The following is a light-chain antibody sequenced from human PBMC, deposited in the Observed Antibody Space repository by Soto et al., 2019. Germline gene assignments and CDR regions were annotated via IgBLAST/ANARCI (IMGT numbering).Light chain of an antibody. CDR2: EDN. J-gene: IGLJ3*02. CDR1: SGSIASNF. CDR3: QSYDSTNQV. V-gene: IGLV6-57*01. Sequence: NFMLTQPHSVSESPGKTVTISCTRSSGSIASNFVQWYQQRPGSSPTTVIYEDNHRPSGVPDRFSGSIDGSSNSASLTISGLKTEDEADYYCQSYDSTNQVFGGGTKLTVL.